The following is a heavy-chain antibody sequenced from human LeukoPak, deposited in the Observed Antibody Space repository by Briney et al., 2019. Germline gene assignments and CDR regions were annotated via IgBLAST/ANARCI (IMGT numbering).Heavy chain of an antibody. Sequence: SETLSLTCTVSGGSISSYYWSWIRQPPGKGLEWIGYIYYSGSTNYNPSLKSRVTISVDTSKNQFSLKLSSVTAADTAVYYCARVRRSIVGATLFDYWGQGTLVTVSS. D-gene: IGHD1-26*01. V-gene: IGHV4-59*08. CDR2: IYYSGST. J-gene: IGHJ4*02. CDR3: ARVRRSIVGATLFDY. CDR1: GGSISSYY.